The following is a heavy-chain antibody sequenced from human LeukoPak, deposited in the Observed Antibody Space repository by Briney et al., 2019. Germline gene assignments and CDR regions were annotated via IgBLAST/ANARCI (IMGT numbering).Heavy chain of an antibody. CDR1: GGSFSGYY. J-gene: IGHJ6*03. Sequence: SSETLSLTCAVYGGSFSGYYWSWIRQPPGKGLEWIGEINHSGSTNYNPSLKSRVTISVDTSKNQFSLKLSSVTAADTAVYYCARGGAILGRFDYYYMDVWGKGTTVTVSS. CDR3: ARGGAILGRFDYYYMDV. V-gene: IGHV4-34*01. CDR2: INHSGST. D-gene: IGHD7-27*01.